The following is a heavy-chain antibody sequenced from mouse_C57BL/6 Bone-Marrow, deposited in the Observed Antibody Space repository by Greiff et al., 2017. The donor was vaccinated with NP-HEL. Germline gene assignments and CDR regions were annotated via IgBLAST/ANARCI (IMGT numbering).Heavy chain of an antibody. CDR3: ARRRGYSNLYAMDY. CDR2: IWSGGST. V-gene: IGHV2-2*01. Sequence: QVQLQQSGPGLVQPSQSLSITCTVSGFSLTSYGVHWVRQSPGKGLEWLGVIWSGGSTDYNVAFISRLSISKDNSKSQVFFKMNSLQADDTAIYYCARRRGYSNLYAMDYWGQGTSVTVSS. D-gene: IGHD2-5*01. J-gene: IGHJ4*01. CDR1: GFSLTSYG.